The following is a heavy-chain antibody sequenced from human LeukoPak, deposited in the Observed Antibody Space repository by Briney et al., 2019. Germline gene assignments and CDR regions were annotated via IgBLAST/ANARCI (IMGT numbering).Heavy chain of an antibody. CDR1: GYTFTGYY. J-gene: IGHJ4*02. CDR2: INPNSGGT. Sequence: GASVKVSCKASGYTFTGYYMHWVRQAPGQGLEWMGRINPNSGGTNYAQKFQGRVTMTMDTSTSTVYMELSSLRSEDTAVYYCASTVDTATGYHFDYWGQGTLVTVSS. CDR3: ASTVDTATGYHFDY. D-gene: IGHD5-18*01. V-gene: IGHV1-2*06.